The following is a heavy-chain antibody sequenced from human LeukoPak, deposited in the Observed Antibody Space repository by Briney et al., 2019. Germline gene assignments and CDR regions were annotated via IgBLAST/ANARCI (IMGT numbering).Heavy chain of an antibody. J-gene: IGHJ4*02. V-gene: IGHV3-48*04. D-gene: IGHD5-12*01. CDR2: VSSSGSTM. CDR1: GVTLSNYY. Sequence: GGSLRLSCAASGVTLSNYYMNWVRQAPGKGLEWVSYVSSSGSTMYYADSVRGRFTIFRDTAKNSLYLQMNSLRVEDTAVYYCARAGSHRNSGYDYWGQGTLVTVSS. CDR3: ARAGSHRNSGYDY.